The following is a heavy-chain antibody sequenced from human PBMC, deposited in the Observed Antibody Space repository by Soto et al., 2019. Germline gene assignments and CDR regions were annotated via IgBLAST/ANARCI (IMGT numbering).Heavy chain of an antibody. Sequence: QVQLVQSGAEVKKPGSSVKVSCKASGGTFSSYAISWVRQAPGQGLEWMGGIIPIFGTANYVQKFQGRVTITADESTSTAYMELSSLRSEDTAVYYCARSLFLSSSWPKIPFFDYWGQGTLVTVSS. CDR2: IIPIFGTA. J-gene: IGHJ4*02. V-gene: IGHV1-69*01. D-gene: IGHD6-13*01. CDR1: GGTFSSYA. CDR3: ARSLFLSSSWPKIPFFDY.